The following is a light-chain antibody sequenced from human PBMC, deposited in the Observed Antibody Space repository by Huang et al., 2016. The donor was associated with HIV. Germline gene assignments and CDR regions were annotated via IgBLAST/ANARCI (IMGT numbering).Light chain of an antibody. Sequence: EMVMTQSPATLSVSPGERATVSCRASQSINSNLAWYQQKPGQAPRLRIYGASPRATGIPARFRGSGSGTEFTLTISSLQSEDFAFYYCQHYNNWPPLVTFGGGTKVEIK. V-gene: IGKV3-15*01. CDR1: QSINSN. CDR2: GAS. J-gene: IGKJ4*01. CDR3: QHYNNWPPLVT.